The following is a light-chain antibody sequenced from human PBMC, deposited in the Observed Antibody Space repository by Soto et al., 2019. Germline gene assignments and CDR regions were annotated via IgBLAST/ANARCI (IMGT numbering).Light chain of an antibody. CDR2: GVY. CDR3: HQDQSWPPRT. V-gene: IGKV3D-15*01. J-gene: IGKJ1*01. Sequence: VVTMSVAIVSLKPGESATLSCRASQSVNSNYLAWYQQKPGQAPRLLIYGVYTRAPGIPARFSGSGSGTEFTLTISSLQSEDFAVYYRHQDQSWPPRTFCQGGKV. CDR1: QSVNSN.